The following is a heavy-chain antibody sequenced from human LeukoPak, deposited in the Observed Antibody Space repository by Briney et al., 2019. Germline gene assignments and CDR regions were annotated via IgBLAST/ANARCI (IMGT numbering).Heavy chain of an antibody. D-gene: IGHD6-19*01. CDR1: GCTFSNYA. CDR2: FIPVHGPA. Sequence: GASVKVSCKASGCTFSNYAVSWVRQAPGQGLEWMGGFIPVHGPANYAQKFQGRVTITADESTSTAYMELSSLRSDDTAVYYCARAGEVYNSGSYLEYWGQGTLVTVSS. V-gene: IGHV1-69*13. J-gene: IGHJ4*02. CDR3: ARAGEVYNSGSYLEY.